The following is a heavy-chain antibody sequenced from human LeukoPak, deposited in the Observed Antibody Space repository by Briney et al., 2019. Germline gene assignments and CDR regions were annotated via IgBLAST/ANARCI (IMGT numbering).Heavy chain of an antibody. CDR1: GFTFSGYS. CDR2: VNNDGSR. J-gene: IGHJ4*02. Sequence: PGGSLRLSCAASGFTFSGYSMKWVRQAQGKGREGITYVNNDGSRIADSVKGRFIISRDTAENSLFLQMNSLRVEDTALYYCARDTDWSFDYWGQGILVTVSS. V-gene: IGHV3-48*01. CDR3: ARDTDWSFDY. D-gene: IGHD2-21*01.